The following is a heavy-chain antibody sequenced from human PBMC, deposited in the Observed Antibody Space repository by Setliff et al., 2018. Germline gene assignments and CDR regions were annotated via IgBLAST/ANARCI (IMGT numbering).Heavy chain of an antibody. CDR3: TRDRRLAAPYYYYYMDV. J-gene: IGHJ6*03. Sequence: PGGSLRLSCAASGFTFSSHAMYWVRQAPGKGREWVGFIRSKAYGGTTEYAASVKGRFTISRDDSKSIAYLQMNSLKTEDTAVYYCTRDRRLAAPYYYYYMDVWGKGTTVTVSS. CDR2: IRSKAYGGTT. V-gene: IGHV3-49*04. D-gene: IGHD6-6*01. CDR1: GFTFSSHA.